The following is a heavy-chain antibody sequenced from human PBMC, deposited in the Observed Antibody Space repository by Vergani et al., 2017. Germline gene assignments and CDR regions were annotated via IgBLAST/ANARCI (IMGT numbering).Heavy chain of an antibody. D-gene: IGHD2-2*01. CDR1: GGTFSSYA. V-gene: IGHV1-69*13. Sequence: QVHLMQSGAEVKKPGASVTVSCKASGGTFSSYAISWVRQAPGQGLEWMGGIIPIFGTANYAQKFQGRVTITADESTSTAYMELSSLRSEDTAVYYCAREGVPIVVVPAARRYFDLWGRGTLVTVSS. CDR3: AREGVPIVVVPAARRYFDL. CDR2: IIPIFGTA. J-gene: IGHJ2*01.